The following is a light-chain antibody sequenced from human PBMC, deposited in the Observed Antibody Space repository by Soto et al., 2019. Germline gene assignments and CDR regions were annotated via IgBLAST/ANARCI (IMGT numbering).Light chain of an antibody. CDR3: SSYTSSRTLYV. Sequence: QSALTPPASVSGSPGQSITISCTGTSSDVGGYNYVSWYQQHPGKAPRLMIYDVSNRPSGVSNRFSGSKSGNTASLTISGLQAEDEADYYCSSYTSSRTLYVFGTGTQLTVL. J-gene: IGLJ1*01. V-gene: IGLV2-14*01. CDR1: SSDVGGYNY. CDR2: DVS.